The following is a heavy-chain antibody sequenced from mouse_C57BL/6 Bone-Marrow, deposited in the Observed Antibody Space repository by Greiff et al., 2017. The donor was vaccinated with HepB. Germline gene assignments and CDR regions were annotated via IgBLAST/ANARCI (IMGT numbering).Heavy chain of an antibody. D-gene: IGHD1-1*01. CDR2: IYPRSGNT. Sequence: QVQLQQSGAELARPGASVKLSCKASGYTFTSYGISWVKQRTGQGLEWIGEIYPRSGNTYYNEKFKGKATLTADKSSSTAYMELRSLTSEDSAVYFCARSRTTVVAPFAYGGQGTLVTVSA. J-gene: IGHJ3*01. V-gene: IGHV1-81*01. CDR1: GYTFTSYG. CDR3: ARSRTTVVAPFAY.